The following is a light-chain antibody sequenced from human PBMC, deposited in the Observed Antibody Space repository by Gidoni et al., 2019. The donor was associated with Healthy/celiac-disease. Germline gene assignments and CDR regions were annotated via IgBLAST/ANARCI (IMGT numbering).Light chain of an antibody. V-gene: IGKV3-20*01. CDR1: QSVSSSY. Sequence: EIVLTHSPGTLSLSPGERATLSCRASQSVSSSYLAWYQQKPGQPPRLLIYGASSRATGIPDRFSGSGSGTDFTLTISRLEPEDFAVYYCQQYGSSTSGTFGGGTKVEIK. J-gene: IGKJ4*01. CDR2: GAS. CDR3: QQYGSSTSGT.